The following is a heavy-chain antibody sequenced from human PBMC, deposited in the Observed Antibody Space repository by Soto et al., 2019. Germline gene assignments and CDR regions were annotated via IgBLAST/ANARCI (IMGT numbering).Heavy chain of an antibody. Sequence: QVQLQESGPGLVKPSQTLSLTCTVSGGSISSGGYYWSWIRQHPGKGLEWIGYIYYSGSTYYNPSLKSRVTISVDTSKNQFSLKLSSVTAAVTAVYYCARDHPGPRDNWFDPWGQGTLVTVSS. CDR1: GGSISSGGYY. CDR3: ARDHPGPRDNWFDP. V-gene: IGHV4-31*03. J-gene: IGHJ5*02. CDR2: IYYSGST.